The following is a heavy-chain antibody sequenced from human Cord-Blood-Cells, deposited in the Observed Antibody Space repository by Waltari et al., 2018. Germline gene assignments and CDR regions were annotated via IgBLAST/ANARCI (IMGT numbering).Heavy chain of an antibody. CDR3: ARHNPDIDAFDI. CDR2: INQSGST. CDR1: GGSFSGYY. D-gene: IGHD5-12*01. V-gene: IGHV4-34*01. Sequence: QVQLQQWGAGLLKPSETLSLTCAVYGGSFSGYYWSWIRQPPGKGLEWIGEINQSGSTNYNPSLKNRVTISVDTSKNQFSLKLSSVTAADTAVYYCARHNPDIDAFDIWGQGTMVTVSS. J-gene: IGHJ3*02.